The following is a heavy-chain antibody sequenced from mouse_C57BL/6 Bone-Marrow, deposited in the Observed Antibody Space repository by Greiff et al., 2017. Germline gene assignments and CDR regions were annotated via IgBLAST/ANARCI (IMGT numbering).Heavy chain of an antibody. CDR2: IDPETGGT. D-gene: IGHD1-1*01. CDR3: TRPLYGSSPAWFAY. V-gene: IGHV1-15*01. CDR1: GYTFTDYE. J-gene: IGHJ3*01. Sequence: VKLVESGAELVRPGASVTLSCKASGYTFTDYEMHWLKQTPVHGLEWIGAIDPETGGTAYNQKFKGKAILTADKSSSTAYMELRSLTSEDSAVYYFTRPLYGSSPAWFAYWGQGTLVTVSA.